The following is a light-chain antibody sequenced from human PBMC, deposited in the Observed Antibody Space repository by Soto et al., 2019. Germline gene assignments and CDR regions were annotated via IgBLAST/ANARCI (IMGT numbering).Light chain of an antibody. V-gene: IGLV2-14*03. J-gene: IGLJ2*01. CDR1: NSDVGAYDY. Sequence: QSALTQPASVSGSPGQSITISCTGTNSDVGAYDYVSWYQHHPGKAPKLMIYDVNIRPSGVSNRFSGSKSGNTASLTISGLQAEDEADYYCSSYTTSTTLVIFGGGTKVTVL. CDR3: SSYTTSTTLVI. CDR2: DVN.